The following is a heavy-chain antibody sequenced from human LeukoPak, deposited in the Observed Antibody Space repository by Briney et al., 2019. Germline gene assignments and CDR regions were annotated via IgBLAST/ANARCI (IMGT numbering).Heavy chain of an antibody. CDR2: ISAYNGNT. J-gene: IGHJ4*02. V-gene: IGHV1-18*04. Sequence: GASVKVSCKASGYTFTSYGISWVRQAPGRGLEWMGWISAYNGNTNYAQKLQGRVTMTTDTSTSTAYMELRSLRSDDTAVYYCAWTYYYGSGSSHFDYWGQGTLVTVSS. CDR3: AWTYYYGSGSSHFDY. CDR1: GYTFTSYG. D-gene: IGHD3-10*01.